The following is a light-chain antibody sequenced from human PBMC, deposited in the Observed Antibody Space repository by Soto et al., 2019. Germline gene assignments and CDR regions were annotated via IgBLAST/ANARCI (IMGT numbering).Light chain of an antibody. Sequence: EIVWTQSPGTLSLSPGERATLSCRASQSVSNNYLAWYQQKPCQAPRLLIYGASNRATGIPDRFSGSGSGTDFTLTISRLEPEDFAVYYGQQRSNWPTITVGQGTRLEIK. CDR2: GAS. CDR3: QQRSNWPTIT. J-gene: IGKJ5*01. V-gene: IGKV3D-20*02. CDR1: QSVSNNY.